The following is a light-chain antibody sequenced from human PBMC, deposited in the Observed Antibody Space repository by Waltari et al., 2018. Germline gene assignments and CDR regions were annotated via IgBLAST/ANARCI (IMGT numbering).Light chain of an antibody. Sequence: DIVMTQSPLSLPVTPGEPASISCLSSQRLLHSNTYSYLDWYLQKPGQAPQLLIHLGSNRASGVPDRFRGSGSGTDFTLNISRVEAEDVGIYYCMQSLQTPLTFGQGTKVEIK. J-gene: IGKJ1*01. CDR1: QRLLHSNTYSY. CDR3: MQSLQTPLT. V-gene: IGKV2-28*01. CDR2: LGS.